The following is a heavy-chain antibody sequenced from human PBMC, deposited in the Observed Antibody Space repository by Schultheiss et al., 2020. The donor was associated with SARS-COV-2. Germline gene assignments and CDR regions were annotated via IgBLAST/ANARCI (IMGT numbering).Heavy chain of an antibody. CDR1: GFTFNTYA. D-gene: IGHD4-17*01. J-gene: IGHJ6*02. Sequence: GESLKISCAASGFTFNTYAMSWVRQAPGKGLEWVSAISGSGGSTYYADSVKGRFTISRDNSKNTLYLQMNSLRAEDTAVYYCAGDDYAGAYYYYYGMDVWGQGTTVTVSS. CDR3: AGDDYAGAYYYYYGMDV. CDR2: ISGSGGST. V-gene: IGHV3-23*01.